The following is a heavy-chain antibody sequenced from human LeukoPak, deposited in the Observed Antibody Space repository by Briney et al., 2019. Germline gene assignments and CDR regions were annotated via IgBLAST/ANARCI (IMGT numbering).Heavy chain of an antibody. CDR2: ISSSSSYI. CDR1: GFTFSSYS. J-gene: IGHJ3*02. V-gene: IGHV3-21*01. CDR3: ARDRDPDSSGYYVAFDI. D-gene: IGHD3-22*01. Sequence: GGSLRLSCAASGFTFSSYSMNWVRQAPGKGLEWVSSISSSSSYIYYADSVKGRFTISRDNAKNSLYLQMNSLRAEDTAVYYCARDRDPDSSGYYVAFDIWGQGTMVTVSS.